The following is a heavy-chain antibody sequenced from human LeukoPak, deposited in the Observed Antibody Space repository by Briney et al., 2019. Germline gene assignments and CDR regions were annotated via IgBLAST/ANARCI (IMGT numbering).Heavy chain of an antibody. CDR2: ISSSSTYM. V-gene: IGHV3-21*01. CDR3: ARDTGTDFWSGYHYYFDS. CDR1: GFTFSTYS. D-gene: IGHD3-3*01. Sequence: GGSLRLSCAASGFTFSTYSMNWVRQAPGKGLEWVSSISSSSTYMYYADSVKGRFTISRDNANNSLFLQMNGLRAEDTAVYYCARDTGTDFWSGYHYYFDSWGQGALVTVSS. J-gene: IGHJ4*02.